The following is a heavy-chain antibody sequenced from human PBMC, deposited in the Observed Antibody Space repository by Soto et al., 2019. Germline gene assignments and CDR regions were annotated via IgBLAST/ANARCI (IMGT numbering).Heavy chain of an antibody. CDR2: ISGSGDTT. J-gene: IGHJ4*02. D-gene: IGHD1-26*01. Sequence: GGSLRLSCAASGFTFSSYSMNWVRQAPGKGLEWVSAISGSGDTTYYANSVKGRFTISRDNSKNTLYLQMNSLRAEDTAVYYCAQRSYRPPHYWGKAILLTLSS. CDR3: AQRSYRPPHY. CDR1: GFTFSSYS. V-gene: IGHV3-23*01.